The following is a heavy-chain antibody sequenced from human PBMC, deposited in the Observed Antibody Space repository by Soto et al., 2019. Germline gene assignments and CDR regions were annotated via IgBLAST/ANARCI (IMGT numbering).Heavy chain of an antibody. D-gene: IGHD6-13*01. CDR2: INAGNGNT. V-gene: IGHV1-3*01. CDR1: GYTFTSYA. J-gene: IGHJ4*02. Sequence: SVKVSCKASGYTFTSYAMHWVRQAPGQRLEWMGWINAGNGNTNYSQKFHGRVTITRDTSASTAYMELSSLRSDDTAVYYCARDSGSSWSLRFGNWGQGTRGTVAS. CDR3: ARDSGSSWSLRFGN.